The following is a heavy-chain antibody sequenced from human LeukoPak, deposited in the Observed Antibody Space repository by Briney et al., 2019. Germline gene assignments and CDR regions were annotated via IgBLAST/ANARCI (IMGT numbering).Heavy chain of an antibody. CDR3: ARGYSSGWSYYYYYYYYMDV. Sequence: QTLSLTCAISGDSVSSNSAAWNWIRQSPSRGLEWLRRTYYRSKWYNDYAVSVKSRITINPDTSKNQFSLQLNSVTPEDTAVYYCARGYSSGWSYYYYYYYYMDVWGKGTTVTVSS. D-gene: IGHD6-19*01. CDR2: TYYRSKWYN. V-gene: IGHV6-1*01. CDR1: GDSVSSNSAA. J-gene: IGHJ6*03.